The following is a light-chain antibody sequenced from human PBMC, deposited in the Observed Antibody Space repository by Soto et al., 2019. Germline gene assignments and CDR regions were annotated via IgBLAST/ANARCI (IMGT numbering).Light chain of an antibody. J-gene: IGKJ4*01. CDR3: QQYGSSPRA. Sequence: EILLTQSPGTLSLSPGEGGTLSCRASQSVSSNLAWYKQKPGQAPSLLIYGASSRATGIPDRFSGSGSGTDFTLTISRLEPEDFEVYYCQQYGSSPRAFGGGTKVDIK. CDR2: GAS. CDR1: QSVSSN. V-gene: IGKV3-20*01.